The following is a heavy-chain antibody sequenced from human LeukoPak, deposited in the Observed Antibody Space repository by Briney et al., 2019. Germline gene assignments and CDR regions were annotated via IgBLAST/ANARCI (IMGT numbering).Heavy chain of an antibody. V-gene: IGHV5-51*01. J-gene: IGHJ3*02. CDR2: IYPGDSDT. CDR3: ASQVGGDYGAFDI. D-gene: IGHD4-17*01. Sequence: GESLKISCKGSGYSFTSHWIGWVRQKPGKGLEWMGIIYPGDSDTRYSPSFQGQVSISADKSISTAYLQWSSLKASDTAMYYCASQVGGDYGAFDIWGQGTMVIASS. CDR1: GYSFTSHW.